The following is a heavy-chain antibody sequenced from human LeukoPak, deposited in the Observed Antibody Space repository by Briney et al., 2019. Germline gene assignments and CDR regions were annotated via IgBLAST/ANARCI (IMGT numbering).Heavy chain of an antibody. V-gene: IGHV3-7*01. D-gene: IGHD3-3*01. CDR3: VKEYHSRGFGAYFDY. Sequence: GGSLRLSCAASGFTFSSYWMNWARQAPGKGLEWVASINHNGNVNYYVDSVKGRFTLSRDNSINTVDLQMNSLRAEDTAVYYCVKEYHSRGFGAYFDYWGQGTLVTVSS. J-gene: IGHJ4*02. CDR1: GFTFSSYW. CDR2: INHNGNVN.